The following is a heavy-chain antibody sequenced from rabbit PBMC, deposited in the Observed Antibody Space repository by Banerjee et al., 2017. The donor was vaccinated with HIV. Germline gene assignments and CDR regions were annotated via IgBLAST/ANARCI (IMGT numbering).Heavy chain of an antibody. CDR1: GFSFSSGYY. D-gene: IGHD2-1*01. Sequence: QSLEESGGGLVRPEGSLTLTCTASGFSFSSGYYMCWVRQAPGKGLEWIACIYTGSGHTYYASWAKGRFTISKTSSTTVTLQMTSLTAADTATYFCVRDHSYDDYGDYLAFDLWGQGTLVTVS. CDR2: IYTGSGHT. CDR3: VRDHSYDDYGDYLAFDL. J-gene: IGHJ4*01. V-gene: IGHV1S40*01.